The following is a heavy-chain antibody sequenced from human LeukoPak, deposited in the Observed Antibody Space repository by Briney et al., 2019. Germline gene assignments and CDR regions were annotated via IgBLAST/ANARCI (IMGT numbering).Heavy chain of an antibody. CDR1: GLTFSSYA. D-gene: IGHD4-17*01. CDR2: ISSNGGST. J-gene: IGHJ4*02. V-gene: IGHV3-64*01. Sequence: PGGSLRLSCAASGLTFSSYAMHWVRQAPGKGLEYVSGISSNGGSTFYVNSVKGRFTISRDNSKNTLYLQMGSLRSEDMGVYYCARRGNYYGDSMDHWGQGTLVTVSS. CDR3: ARRGNYYGDSMDH.